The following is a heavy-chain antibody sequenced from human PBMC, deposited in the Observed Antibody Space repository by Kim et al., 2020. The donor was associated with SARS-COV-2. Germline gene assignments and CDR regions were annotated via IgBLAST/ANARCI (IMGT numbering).Heavy chain of an antibody. V-gene: IGHV7-4-1*02. J-gene: IGHJ4*02. Sequence: YAQGFTGRFVFSLDTSVSTAYLQISSLKAEDTAVYYCARAVTMVRGSFDYWGQGTLVTVSS. CDR3: ARAVTMVRGSFDY. D-gene: IGHD3-10*01.